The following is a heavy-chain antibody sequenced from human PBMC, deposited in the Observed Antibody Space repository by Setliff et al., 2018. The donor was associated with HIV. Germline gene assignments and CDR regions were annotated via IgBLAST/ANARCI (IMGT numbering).Heavy chain of an antibody. V-gene: IGHV3-74*01. CDR1: GFTFSSYW. CDR2: INTDGSST. Sequence: GGSLRLSCAASGFTFSSYWMHWVRQAPGKGLVWVSRINTDGSSTSYADSVKGRFTISRDNAKNTLYLQMNSLRAEDTAVYYCARGGSRGSWYWDYWGQGTLVTVSS. D-gene: IGHD6-13*01. J-gene: IGHJ4*02. CDR3: ARGGSRGSWYWDY.